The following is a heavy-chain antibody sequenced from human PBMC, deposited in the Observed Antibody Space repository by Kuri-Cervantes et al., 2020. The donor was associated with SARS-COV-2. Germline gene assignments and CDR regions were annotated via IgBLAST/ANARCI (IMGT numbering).Heavy chain of an antibody. CDR2: TYYSGST. CDR1: GGSISSYY. Sequence: GSLRLSCTVSGGSISSYYWSWIRQPPGKGLEWIGYTYYSGSTNYNPSLKSRVTISVDTSKNQFSLKLSSVTAADTAVYYCAGTGTPAPGYFDYWGQGTLVTVSS. V-gene: IGHV4-59*01. D-gene: IGHD1/OR15-1a*01. CDR3: AGTGTPAPGYFDY. J-gene: IGHJ4*02.